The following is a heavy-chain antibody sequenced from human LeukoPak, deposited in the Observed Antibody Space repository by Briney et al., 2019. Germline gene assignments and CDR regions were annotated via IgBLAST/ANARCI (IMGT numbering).Heavy chain of an antibody. CDR3: ARDPGYCSGGSCRWFDP. V-gene: IGHV1-2*02. Sequence: GASVKVSCKGSGYTFTGYYMHWVRQAPGQGLEWMGWINPNSGGTNYAQKFQGRVTMTRDTSISTAYMELSRLRPDDTAVYYCARDPGYCSGGSCRWFDPWGQGTLVTVSS. CDR1: GYTFTGYY. J-gene: IGHJ5*02. CDR2: INPNSGGT. D-gene: IGHD2-15*01.